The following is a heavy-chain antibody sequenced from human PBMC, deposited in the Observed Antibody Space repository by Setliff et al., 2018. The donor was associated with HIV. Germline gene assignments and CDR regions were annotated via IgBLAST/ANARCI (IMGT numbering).Heavy chain of an antibody. Sequence: GASVKVSCKASGYAFTNFGITWVRQAPGQGLEWMGWISPYNGNTNYAPELHGRVTMTTDPATSTASLELRSLRSDDTAVYYCARDRIPSKWLLESDYWGQGTLVTVSS. CDR3: ARDRIPSKWLLESDY. CDR2: ISPYNGNT. V-gene: IGHV1-18*01. J-gene: IGHJ4*02. CDR1: GYAFTNFG. D-gene: IGHD3-22*01.